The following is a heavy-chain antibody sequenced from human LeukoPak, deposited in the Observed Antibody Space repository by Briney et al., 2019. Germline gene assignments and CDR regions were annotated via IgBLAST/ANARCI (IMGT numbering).Heavy chain of an antibody. J-gene: IGHJ4*02. CDR3: AKGPYYYDSSGYHTLTPLSPFDY. CDR2: ISGSGGST. Sequence: GGSLRLSCAASGFTFSSYAMSWVRRAPGKGLEWVTAISGSGGSTYYADSVKGRFTISRDNSKNTLYLQMNSLRAEDTAVYYCAKGPYYYDSSGYHTLTPLSPFDYWGQGTLVTVSS. CDR1: GFTFSSYA. V-gene: IGHV3-23*01. D-gene: IGHD3-22*01.